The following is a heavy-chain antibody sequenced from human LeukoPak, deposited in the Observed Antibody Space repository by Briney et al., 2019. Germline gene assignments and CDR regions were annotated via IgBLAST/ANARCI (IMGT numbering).Heavy chain of an antibody. CDR3: APDFWSGYYNWFDP. CDR2: IIPIFGTA. CDR1: GGTFSSYA. J-gene: IGHJ5*02. V-gene: IGHV1-69*05. Sequence: GASVKDSCKASGGTFSSYAISWVRQAPGQGLEWMGGIIPIFGTANYAHKFQGRVTITTDESTSTAYMELSSPRSEDTAVYYCAPDFWSGYYNWFDPWGQGTLVTVSS. D-gene: IGHD3-3*01.